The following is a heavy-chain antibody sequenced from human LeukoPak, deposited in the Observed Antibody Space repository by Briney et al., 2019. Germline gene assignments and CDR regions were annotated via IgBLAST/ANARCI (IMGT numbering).Heavy chain of an antibody. V-gene: IGHV3-74*01. Sequence: GGSLRLSCAASGFTFSSYWMHWVRQAPGKGPVWVARTNRDGSSTAYADSVKGRFTISKGNAKNTLYLLMNSLRAEDTAVYYCARDSVEWYIFDYWGQGTLVTVSS. CDR2: TNRDGSST. D-gene: IGHD3-3*01. J-gene: IGHJ4*02. CDR3: ARDSVEWYIFDY. CDR1: GFTFSSYW.